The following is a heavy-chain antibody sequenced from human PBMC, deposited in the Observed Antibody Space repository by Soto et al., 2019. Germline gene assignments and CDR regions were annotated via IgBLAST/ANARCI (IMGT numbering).Heavy chain of an antibody. Sequence: PSQTHSLTCAISGDSFPNNSAAWNWVRQSPSRGLEWLGRKDYRSKWYNDYAVSVKSRITINPDTSKNQFSLQLNSVTPEDTAVYYCARETRSGYYYSYWGQGTLVTVAS. CDR1: GDSFPNNSAA. D-gene: IGHD3-22*01. CDR3: ARETRSGYYYSY. V-gene: IGHV6-1*01. J-gene: IGHJ4*02. CDR2: KDYRSKWYN.